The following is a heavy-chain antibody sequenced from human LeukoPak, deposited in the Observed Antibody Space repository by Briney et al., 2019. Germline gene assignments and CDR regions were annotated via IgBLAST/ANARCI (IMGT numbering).Heavy chain of an antibody. J-gene: IGHJ4*02. D-gene: IGHD2-2*01. CDR1: GYSFSSGYY. CDR2: TSYNGGN. V-gene: IGHV4-38-2*02. CDR3: ARVWRESTSCCLFDY. Sequence: SETLSLTCSVSGYSFSSGYYWGWIRQPPGKGLEWIGSTSYNGGNYYNPSLKSRVTISVDTSKNHFSLKVSSVTAADTAVYYCARVWRESTSCCLFDYWGQGTLVTVSS.